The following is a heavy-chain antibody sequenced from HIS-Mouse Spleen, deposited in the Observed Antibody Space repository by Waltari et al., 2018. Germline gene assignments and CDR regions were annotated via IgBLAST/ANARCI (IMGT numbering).Heavy chain of an antibody. V-gene: IGHV4-39*07. Sequence: QLQLQESGPGLVKPSETLSLTCTVSGGSISSSSYYWGWIRQPPGKGLEWIGSIYYSGTTTSNPSPKSRVTISVDTSKTQLSLRLSSVTAADTAVYYCAREIPYSSSWYDWYFDLWGRGTLVTVSS. CDR1: GGSISSSSYY. D-gene: IGHD6-13*01. CDR3: AREIPYSSSWYDWYFDL. CDR2: IYYSGTT. J-gene: IGHJ2*01.